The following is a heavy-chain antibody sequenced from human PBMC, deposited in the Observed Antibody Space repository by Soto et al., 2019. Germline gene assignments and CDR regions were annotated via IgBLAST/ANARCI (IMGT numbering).Heavy chain of an antibody. CDR3: AKTKFPPYGVRDNWFVP. Sequence: GGSLRLSCAASGFSLSSYAMRWVRQAPGKRLEWDSAISGSGGSTYYADSVKGRFTISRDHSTNPLYLQMNSLRADDTAVYYSAKTKFPPYGVRDNWFVPGGQGTLFTVS. CDR2: ISGSGGST. J-gene: IGHJ5*02. D-gene: IGHD4-17*01. CDR1: GFSLSSYA. V-gene: IGHV3-23*01.